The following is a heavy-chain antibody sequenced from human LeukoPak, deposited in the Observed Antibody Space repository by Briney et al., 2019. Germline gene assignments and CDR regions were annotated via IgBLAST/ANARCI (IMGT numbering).Heavy chain of an antibody. CDR1: GFTVSSNY. J-gene: IGHJ4*02. D-gene: IGHD5-12*01. CDR2: IYSGGST. V-gene: IGHV3-53*01. Sequence: GGSLRLSCAASGFTVSSNYMSWVRQAPGKGLEWVSAIYSGGSTYYADSVKGRFTISRDNSKNTLYLQMNSLRAEDTAVYYCTTDLIVATILFDYWGQGTLVTVSS. CDR3: TTDLIVATILFDY.